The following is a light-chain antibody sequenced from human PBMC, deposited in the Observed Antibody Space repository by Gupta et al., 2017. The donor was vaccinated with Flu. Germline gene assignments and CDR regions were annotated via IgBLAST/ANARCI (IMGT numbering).Light chain of an antibody. CDR2: GAS. J-gene: IGKJ1*01. V-gene: IGKV3-20*01. CDR3: QHYGSSPGT. CDR1: QSVSSSF. Sequence: GTLSSSPGERATLTCRASQSVSSSFLAWYQQKPGQAPRRLIYGASSRATGIPDRFSGSGSGTDFTLTISRLEPEDFAVYYCQHYGSSPGTFGQGTKVEIK.